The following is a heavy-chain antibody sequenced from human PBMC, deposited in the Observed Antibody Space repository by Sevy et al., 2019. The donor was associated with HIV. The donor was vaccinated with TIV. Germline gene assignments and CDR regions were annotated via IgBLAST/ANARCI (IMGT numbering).Heavy chain of an antibody. CDR2: INHSGST. Sequence: SETLSLTCAVYGGSFSGYYWSWIRQPPGKGLEWIGEINHSGSTNYNPSLKRRVTISVDTSKNQFSLKLSSVTAADTAMYYCARGIDLGYWGQGTLVTVSS. CDR1: GGSFSGYY. CDR3: ARGIDLGY. V-gene: IGHV4-34*01. J-gene: IGHJ4*02.